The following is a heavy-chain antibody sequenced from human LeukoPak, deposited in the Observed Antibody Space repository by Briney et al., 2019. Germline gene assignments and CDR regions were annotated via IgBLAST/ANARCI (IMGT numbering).Heavy chain of an antibody. D-gene: IGHD2-15*01. J-gene: IGHJ4*02. CDR1: GASINSDF. CDR3: ARQEVARFDF. V-gene: IGHV4-59*08. CDR2: IHYTGST. Sequence: PSETLSLTCTVSGASINSDFWSWIRQRPGKGLEWIGYIHYTGSTNYNPSLKSRVTISVDTSKNQFSLKLRSVTAADTAVYYCARQEVARFDFWGQGTLVTVSS.